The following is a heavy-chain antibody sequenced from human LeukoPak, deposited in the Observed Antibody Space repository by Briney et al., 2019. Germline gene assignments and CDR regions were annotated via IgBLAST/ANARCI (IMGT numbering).Heavy chain of an antibody. J-gene: IGHJ4*02. V-gene: IGHV3-30*02. Sequence: GGSLRLSCATSGFTFSTYGMHWVRQGPGKGLEWVAFVQYDGNNKYYADSVKGRFTISRDSSMNTVFLQMNSLRAEDTALYYCAKDRLAVSGDFDYWGQGTLVIVSS. CDR3: AKDRLAVSGDFDY. CDR2: VQYDGNNK. D-gene: IGHD6-19*01. CDR1: GFTFSTYG.